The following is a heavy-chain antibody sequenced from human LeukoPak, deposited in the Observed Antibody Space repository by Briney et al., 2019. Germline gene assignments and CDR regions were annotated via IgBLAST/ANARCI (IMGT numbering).Heavy chain of an antibody. CDR2: INPNSGGT. Sequence: ASVKVSCKASGYTFTGYYMHWVRQAPGQGPEWMGRINPNSGGTNYAQKFQGRVTMTRDTSISTAYMELSRLRSDDTAMYYCARDRLKYLRDYFDYWGQGTLVTVSS. V-gene: IGHV1-2*06. CDR1: GYTFTGYY. CDR3: ARDRLKYLRDYFDY. D-gene: IGHD3-10*01. J-gene: IGHJ4*02.